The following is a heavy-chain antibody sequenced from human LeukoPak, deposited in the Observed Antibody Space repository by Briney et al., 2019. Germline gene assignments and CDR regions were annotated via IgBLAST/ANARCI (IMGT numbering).Heavy chain of an antibody. CDR1: GFTFSSFS. CDR3: ARSNGIVGATTFDY. J-gene: IGHJ4*02. Sequence: GGPLRLSCAASGFTFSSFSMHWVRQAPGKGLEYISAISSDGGGSYYANSVKGRFTISRDNSKNTLYLQMGSLRAEDMAVYYCARSNGIVGATTFDYWGQGTLVTVSS. D-gene: IGHD1-26*01. V-gene: IGHV3-64*01. CDR2: ISSDGGGS.